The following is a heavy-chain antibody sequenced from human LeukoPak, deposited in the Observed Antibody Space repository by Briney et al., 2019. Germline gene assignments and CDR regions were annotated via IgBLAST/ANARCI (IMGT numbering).Heavy chain of an antibody. J-gene: IGHJ3*02. CDR2: IRYDGSYE. D-gene: IGHD6-25*01. V-gene: IGHV3-30*02. Sequence: GGSLRLSCAASGFTFSSYGMHWVRQAPGKGLEWVAFIRYDGSYEYYADSVKGRFTISRDNSKNTLYLQMNSLRAEDTAVYYCAYNSGWLHDAFDIWGQGTMVTVSS. CDR1: GFTFSSYG. CDR3: AYNSGWLHDAFDI.